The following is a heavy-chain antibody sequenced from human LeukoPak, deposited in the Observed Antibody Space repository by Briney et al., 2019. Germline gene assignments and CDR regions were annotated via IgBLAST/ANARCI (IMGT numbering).Heavy chain of an antibody. CDR3: ARDWDDLGATGYYFDY. CDR2: ISYDGSNK. V-gene: IGHV3-30*04. D-gene: IGHD1-26*01. Sequence: GGSLRLSCAASGFTFSSYAMHWVRQAPGKGLEWVAVISYDGSNKYYADSVKGRFTISRDNSKNTLYLQMNSLRAEDTAVYYCARDWDDLGATGYYFDYWGQGTLVTVSS. J-gene: IGHJ4*02. CDR1: GFTFSSYA.